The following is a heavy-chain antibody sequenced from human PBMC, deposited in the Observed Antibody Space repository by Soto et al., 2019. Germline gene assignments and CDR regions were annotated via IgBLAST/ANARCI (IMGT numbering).Heavy chain of an antibody. CDR3: AKSPPGASGYFDX. Sequence: PGGSLRLSFAASGFTFSSYAMSWVRQAPGKGLEWVSAISCSGGSTYYADSVKGRFTISRDNSKKTLYLQMKSLRAEDTAVYYCAKSPPGASGYFDXWGQGTLVTVPX. V-gene: IGHV3-23*01. J-gene: IGHJ4*02. D-gene: IGHD3-10*01. CDR1: GFTFSSYA. CDR2: ISCSGGST.